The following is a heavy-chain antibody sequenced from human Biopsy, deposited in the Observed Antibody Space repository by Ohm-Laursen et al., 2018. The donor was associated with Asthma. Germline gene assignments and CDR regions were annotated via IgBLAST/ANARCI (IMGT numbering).Heavy chain of an antibody. CDR1: GFSFSKYG. CDR2: ISYDGSSI. J-gene: IGHJ4*02. CDR3: AREGVAGTHIED. V-gene: IGHV3-30*19. Sequence: SLRLSCAASGFSFSKYGIHWVRQAPGKGLEWVAVISYDGSSIYYADSVKGRFTISRDNSKNTLSLQMNSLTAEDTAVYYCAREGVAGTHIEDWGQGTLVTVSS. D-gene: IGHD6-19*01.